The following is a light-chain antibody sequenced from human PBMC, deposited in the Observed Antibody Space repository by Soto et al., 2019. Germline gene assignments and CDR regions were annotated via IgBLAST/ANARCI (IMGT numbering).Light chain of an antibody. Sequence: QSVLTQPASVSGSPGQSITISCTGTSSDVGGYNYVSWYQQHPGKAPKLMIYDVSNRPSGVSNRFSGSKSGNTASLTISGLRAEDEADYYCSSYTSSSTPYVFGTGTKLTVL. CDR2: DVS. V-gene: IGLV2-14*01. CDR1: SSDVGGYNY. J-gene: IGLJ1*01. CDR3: SSYTSSSTPYV.